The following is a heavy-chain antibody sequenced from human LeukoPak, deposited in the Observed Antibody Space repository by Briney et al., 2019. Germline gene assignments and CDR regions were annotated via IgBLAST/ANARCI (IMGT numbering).Heavy chain of an antibody. D-gene: IGHD3-10*01. J-gene: IGHJ4*02. CDR2: ISYDGSNK. CDR3: ARKPFYGSGIGH. CDR1: GFTFSSS. Sequence: GGSLRLSCAASGFTFSSSMHWVRQAPGQGLEWVAVISYDGSNKYYADSVKDRFTISRDNAKNSLYLQMNSLRAEDTAVYYCARKPFYGSGIGHWGQGTLVTVSS. V-gene: IGHV3-30*04.